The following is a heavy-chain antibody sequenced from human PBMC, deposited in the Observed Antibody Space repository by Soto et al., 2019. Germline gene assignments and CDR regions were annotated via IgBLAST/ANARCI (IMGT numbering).Heavy chain of an antibody. J-gene: IGHJ4*02. CDR1: GFTFNSYA. D-gene: IGHD1-20*01. CDR3: AKDLREDGRYYFDY. Sequence: PGGSLRLSCAASGFTFNSYAMSWVRQAPGKGLEWVSAISGSGGSTYYADSVKGRFTISRDNSKNTLYLQMNSLRAEDTTVYYCAKDLREDGRYYFDYWGQGTLVTVSS. CDR2: ISGSGGST. V-gene: IGHV3-23*01.